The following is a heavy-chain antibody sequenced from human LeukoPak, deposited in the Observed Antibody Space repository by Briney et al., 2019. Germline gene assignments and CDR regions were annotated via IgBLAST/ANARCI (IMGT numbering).Heavy chain of an antibody. D-gene: IGHD6-13*01. Sequence: GGSLRLSCEASGFTFSTYAMTWVRQAPGKGLEWVSAISGSGGSTYYADSVKGRFTISRDNSQNTLHLQMNSLRAEDTAVYYCAKSIWYSSSWYFDYWGQGTLVAVSS. CDR3: AKSIWYSSSWYFDY. CDR2: ISGSGGST. V-gene: IGHV3-23*01. CDR1: GFTFSTYA. J-gene: IGHJ4*02.